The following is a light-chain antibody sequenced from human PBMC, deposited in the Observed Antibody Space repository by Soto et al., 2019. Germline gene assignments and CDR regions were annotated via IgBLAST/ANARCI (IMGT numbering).Light chain of an antibody. CDR3: QQYGSSPWT. V-gene: IGKV3-20*01. J-gene: IGKJ1*01. Sequence: EIVLTKSPGTLSLSPGERATLSCRASQSVSSSYLAWYQQKPGQAPRPLIYGASSRAIGIPDRFSGSGSGTDFTLTISRLEPEDFAVYYCQQYGSSPWTFGHGTKVEIK. CDR2: GAS. CDR1: QSVSSSY.